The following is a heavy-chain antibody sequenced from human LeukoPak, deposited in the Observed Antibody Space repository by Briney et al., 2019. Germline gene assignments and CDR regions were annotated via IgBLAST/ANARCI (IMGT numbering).Heavy chain of an antibody. CDR2: MYYDGSNE. CDR1: GFTFSSYA. V-gene: IGHV3-33*08. Sequence: PGGSLRLSCAASGFTFSSYAMHWVRQAPGKGLEWVAVMYYDGSNEYHADSVKGRFTISRDNSKNTLYLQTNSLRVEDTAVYYCARDRGGNWVDAFDIWGQGTMVTVSS. CDR3: ARDRGGNWVDAFDI. J-gene: IGHJ3*02. D-gene: IGHD1-1*01.